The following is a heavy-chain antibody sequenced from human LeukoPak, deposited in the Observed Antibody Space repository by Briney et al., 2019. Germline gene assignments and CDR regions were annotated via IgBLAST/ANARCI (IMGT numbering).Heavy chain of an antibody. CDR3: ASGDYDFWRGYYTPFVGYYYYMDV. CDR2: INPNSGGT. CDR1: GYTFTGCY. Sequence: ASVKVSCKASGYTFTGCYMHWVRQAPGQGLEWMGRINPNSGGTNYAQKFQGRVTMTRDTSISTAYMELGRLRSDDTAVYYCASGDYDFWRGYYTPFVGYYYYMDVWGKGTTVTVSS. D-gene: IGHD3-3*01. J-gene: IGHJ6*03. V-gene: IGHV1-2*06.